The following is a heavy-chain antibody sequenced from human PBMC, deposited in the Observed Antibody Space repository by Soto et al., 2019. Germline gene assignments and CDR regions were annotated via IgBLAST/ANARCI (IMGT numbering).Heavy chain of an antibody. CDR1: GYSFTSYW. Sequence: GETLKISRKGSGYSFTSYWIGWVRQMPGKGLEWMGIIYPGDSDTRYSPSFQGQVTISADKSISTAYLQLSGLGASDTALYYCASLRRRYVYYDYWGDGTLVTVSS. V-gene: IGHV5-51*01. CDR3: ASLRRRYVYYDY. J-gene: IGHJ4*01. D-gene: IGHD2-8*01. CDR2: IYPGDSDT.